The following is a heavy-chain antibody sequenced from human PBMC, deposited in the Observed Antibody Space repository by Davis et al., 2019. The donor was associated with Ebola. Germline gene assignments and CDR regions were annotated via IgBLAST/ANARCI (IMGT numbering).Heavy chain of an antibody. V-gene: IGHV4-30-4*01. J-gene: IGHJ5*02. CDR2: ISYSGNT. CDR1: GGSISSGDYY. CDR3: ARGVGSGPMFDP. D-gene: IGHD2-15*01. Sequence: MPSETLSLTCTVSGGSISSGDYYWNWIRQPPGKGLEWIGYISYSGNTYYNPSLKSRVTISVDTSKNQFSLKLSSVTAADTAVYYCARGVGSGPMFDPWGQGTLVTVSS.